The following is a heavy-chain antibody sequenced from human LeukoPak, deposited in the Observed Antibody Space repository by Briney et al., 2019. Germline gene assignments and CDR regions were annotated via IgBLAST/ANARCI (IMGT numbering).Heavy chain of an antibody. CDR1: GLSFDTNW. CDR2: INQDGSQK. V-gene: IGHV3-7*05. D-gene: IGHD6-6*01. Sequence: PGGSLSLSCAVSGLSFDTNWMSWVRQVRGKGLEWVANINQDGSQKNYLDSLRGRLTIFRDNAKNSLSLQMDSLRAEDTALYYCARYSSSATYFDSWGQATLVTVSS. J-gene: IGHJ4*02. CDR3: ARYSSSATYFDS.